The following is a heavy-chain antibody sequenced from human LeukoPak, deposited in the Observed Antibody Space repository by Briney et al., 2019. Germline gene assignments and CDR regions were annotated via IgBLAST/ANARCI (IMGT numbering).Heavy chain of an antibody. CDR3: ARGTYDILTGPRWPYFDY. CDR2: IYYSGST. CDR1: GGSISSSSYY. J-gene: IGHJ4*02. D-gene: IGHD3-9*01. V-gene: IGHV4-39*01. Sequence: SETLSLTCTVSGGSISSSSYYWGWIRQPPGKGLEWIGSIYYSGSTYYNPSLKSRVTISVDTSKNQFSLKLSSVTAADTAVYYCARGTYDILTGPRWPYFDYWGQGTLVTVSS.